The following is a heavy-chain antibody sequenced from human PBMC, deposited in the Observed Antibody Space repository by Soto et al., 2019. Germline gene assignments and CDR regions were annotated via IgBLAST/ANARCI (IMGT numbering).Heavy chain of an antibody. J-gene: IGHJ4*02. Sequence: GESLKISCKGSGYSFAGYWITWVRQKPGKGLEWMGRIDPSDSQTYYSPSFRGHVTISVTKSITTVFLQWSSMRASDTAMYYCARQIYDSDTGPNFQYYFDSWGQGTPVTVSS. CDR1: GYSFAGYW. D-gene: IGHD3-22*01. CDR3: ARQIYDSDTGPNFQYYFDS. V-gene: IGHV5-10-1*01. CDR2: IDPSDSQT.